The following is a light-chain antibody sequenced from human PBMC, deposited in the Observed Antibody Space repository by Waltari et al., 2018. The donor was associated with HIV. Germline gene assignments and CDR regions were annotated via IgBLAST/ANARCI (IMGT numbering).Light chain of an antibody. CDR1: ALANQY. V-gene: IGLV3-25*03. CDR2: KDR. Sequence: SYELTQPPSVSVSPGQTARITCSGDALANQYAYWYQRKPGQAPVLVIYKDRERSSGIPERFSGSSSGTTVTLTTSGGQAEDEADYYCQSADSSGTYLVIFGGGTKLTVL. J-gene: IGLJ2*01. CDR3: QSADSSGTYLVI.